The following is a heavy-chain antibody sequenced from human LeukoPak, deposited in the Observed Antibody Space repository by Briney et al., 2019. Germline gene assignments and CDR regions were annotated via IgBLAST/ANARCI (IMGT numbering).Heavy chain of an antibody. V-gene: IGHV4-61*01. Sequence: SETLSLTCTVSGASVSSGSYYWSWIRQSPGKGLEWIGYIYYSGSTNYNSSLKSRVTISLDTSKNQFSLKLSSVTAADAAVYYCARHYGPWGQGTLVTVSS. D-gene: IGHD3-16*01. CDR2: IYYSGST. J-gene: IGHJ5*02. CDR3: ARHYGP. CDR1: GASVSSGSYY.